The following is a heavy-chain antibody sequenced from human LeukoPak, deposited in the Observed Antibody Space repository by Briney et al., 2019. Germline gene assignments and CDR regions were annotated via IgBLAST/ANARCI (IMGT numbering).Heavy chain of an antibody. J-gene: IGHJ5*02. D-gene: IGHD3-10*01. V-gene: IGHV3-7*01. CDR1: GFTFRSYG. CDR3: ARARQWVGVSNCFDP. Sequence: GGSLRLSCAASGFTFRSYGMHWVRQAPGKGLEWVAKLTYDRSETYCVDSLKGRFTISRDNAKNPLYLKMNSVSAEDTAIYYCARARQWVGVSNCFDPWGQGTLVTVSS. CDR2: LTYDRSET.